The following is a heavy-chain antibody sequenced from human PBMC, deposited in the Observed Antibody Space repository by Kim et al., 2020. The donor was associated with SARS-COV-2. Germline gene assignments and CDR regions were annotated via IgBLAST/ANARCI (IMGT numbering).Heavy chain of an antibody. Sequence: GGSLRLSCAASGFTFSSYAMSWVRQAPGKGLEWVSAISGNGGSTYYADSAKGRFTISRDNSKNTLYLQMNSLIAEDTAVYYCAKELRGDSYGTDYWGQGTLVTVSS. V-gene: IGHV3-23*01. CDR2: ISGNGGST. CDR3: AKELRGDSYGTDY. CDR1: GFTFSSYA. J-gene: IGHJ4*02. D-gene: IGHD5-18*01.